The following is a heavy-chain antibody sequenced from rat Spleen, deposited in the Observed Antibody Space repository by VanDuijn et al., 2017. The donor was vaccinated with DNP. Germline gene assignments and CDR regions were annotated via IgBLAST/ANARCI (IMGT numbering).Heavy chain of an antibody. J-gene: IGHJ2*01. CDR2: INYSGRI. V-gene: IGHV3-1*01. CDR3: VRGHPPRGFDY. Sequence: EMQLQESGPGLVKPSQSLSLTCSVTDYSITSDYWGWIRKFPGNKMEWIGHINYSGRISYNPSLTARISITRDTSKNQFFLQLNSVTTEDTATYYSVRGHPPRGFDYWGQGVMVTVSS. CDR1: DYSITSDY. D-gene: IGHD3-8*01.